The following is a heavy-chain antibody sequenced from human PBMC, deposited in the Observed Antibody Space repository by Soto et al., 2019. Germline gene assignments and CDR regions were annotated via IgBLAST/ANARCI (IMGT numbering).Heavy chain of an antibody. CDR2: IKSKTDGGTT. CDR1: GFTFSNAW. D-gene: IGHD2-2*01. Sequence: EVQLVESGGGLVKPGGSLRLSCAASGFTFSNAWMSWVRQAPGKGLEWVGRIKSKTDGGTTDYAAPVKGRFTISRDDSKNTLYLQMNSLQTEDTDVYYCTTGTDIVVVPDYYRDVWGKGTTVTVSS. V-gene: IGHV3-15*01. CDR3: TTGTDIVVVPDYYRDV. J-gene: IGHJ6*03.